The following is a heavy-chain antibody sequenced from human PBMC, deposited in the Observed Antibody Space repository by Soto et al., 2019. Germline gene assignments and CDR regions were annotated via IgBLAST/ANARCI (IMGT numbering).Heavy chain of an antibody. CDR3: ATVPILPSLLSSSWYGMFNY. D-gene: IGHD6-13*01. CDR2: FDPEDGET. V-gene: IGHV1-24*01. CDR1: GYTLTELS. Sequence: ASVKVSCKVSGYTLTELSMHWVRQAPGKGLEWMGGFDPEDGETIYAQKFQGRVTMTEDTSTDTAYMELSSLRSEDTAVYYCATVPILPSLLSSSWYGMFNYWGQGTLVTVSS. J-gene: IGHJ4*02.